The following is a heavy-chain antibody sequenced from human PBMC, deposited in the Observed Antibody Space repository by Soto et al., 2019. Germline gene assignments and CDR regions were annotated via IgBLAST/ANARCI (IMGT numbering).Heavy chain of an antibody. D-gene: IGHD3-10*01. J-gene: IGHJ4*02. CDR3: ARDQGKVRFDY. V-gene: IGHV3-33*01. CDR1: GFTFGRHG. Sequence: QVQLVESGGDVVQPGTSLRLSCAATGFTFGRHGMHWVRQAPGKGPEWVAVIWFDGSDKYYADSVKGRFTIARDNPRSTLYLEMANLRVEDTAVYYCARDQGKVRFDYWGQGTLVTVSS. CDR2: IWFDGSDK.